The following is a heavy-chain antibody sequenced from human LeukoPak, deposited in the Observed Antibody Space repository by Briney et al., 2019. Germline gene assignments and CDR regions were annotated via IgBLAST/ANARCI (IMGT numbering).Heavy chain of an antibody. CDR1: GDSVSSNSAA. CDR2: TYYRSKWYN. Sequence: SQTPSLTCAISGDSVSSNSAAWNWIRHSASRGLEWLGRTYYRSKWYNDYAVSVKSRITINPDTSKNQFSLQLDSVTPEDTAVYYCARGASGYGSSWFWDYWGQGTLVTVSS. J-gene: IGHJ4*02. D-gene: IGHD6-13*01. V-gene: IGHV6-1*01. CDR3: ARGASGYGSSWFWDY.